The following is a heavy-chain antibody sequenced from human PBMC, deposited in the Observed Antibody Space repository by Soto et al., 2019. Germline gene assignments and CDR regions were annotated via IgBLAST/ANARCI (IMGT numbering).Heavy chain of an antibody. Sequence: EVQLLASGGGLVQPGGSLRLSCAASGFTFSNYAMNWVRQAPGKGLEWVASIDGSGGGTYYADSVKGRFTIFRDISENTRRLQVNSLRVEDTAIYYCSKRSGTYSGCFDYWGQGPPVTVSS. CDR1: GFTFSNYA. CDR2: IDGSGGGT. D-gene: IGHD1-26*01. V-gene: IGHV3-23*01. J-gene: IGHJ4*02. CDR3: SKRSGTYSGCFDY.